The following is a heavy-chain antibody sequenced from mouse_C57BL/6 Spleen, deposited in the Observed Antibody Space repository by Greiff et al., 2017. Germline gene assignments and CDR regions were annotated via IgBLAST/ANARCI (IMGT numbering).Heavy chain of an antibody. J-gene: IGHJ4*01. V-gene: IGHV1-50*01. CDR2: IDPSDSYT. CDR1: GYTFTSYW. Sequence: QVQLQQPGAELVKPGASVKLSCKASGYTFTSYWMQWVKQRPGQGLEWIGEIDPSDSYTNYNQKFKGKATLTVDTSSSTAYMQLSSLTSEDSAVYYCARPLTTTNLYYAMDYWGQGTSVTVSS. D-gene: IGHD1-1*01. CDR3: ARPLTTTNLYYAMDY.